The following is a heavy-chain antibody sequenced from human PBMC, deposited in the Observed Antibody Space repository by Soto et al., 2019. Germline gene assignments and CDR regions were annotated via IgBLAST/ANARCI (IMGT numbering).Heavy chain of an antibody. Sequence: QVQLVQSGAEVIEPGASVKVSCKASGYTFTNYYLHWVRQAPRQGLEWMGIINSGGGGTRYAQKFQGRVTLTRDTSTSTVYMELNSLTSEDTAVYYCARPASPDAPQLCPGGRCHSGFDYWGQGTLVTVSS. CDR3: ARPASPDAPQLCPGGRCHSGFDY. CDR2: INSGGGGT. J-gene: IGHJ4*02. CDR1: GYTFTNYY. V-gene: IGHV1-46*03. D-gene: IGHD2-15*01.